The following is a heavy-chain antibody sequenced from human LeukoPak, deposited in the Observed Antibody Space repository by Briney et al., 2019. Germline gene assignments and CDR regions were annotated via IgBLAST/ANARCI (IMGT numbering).Heavy chain of an antibody. J-gene: IGHJ6*02. CDR2: IYYSGST. CDR1: GGSISSSSYY. D-gene: IGHD3-22*01. V-gene: IGHV4-39*01. CDR3: ARVSYYYDSSGYPIYYYYYGMDV. Sequence: SETLSLTCTVSGGSISSSSYYWGWIRQPPGKGLEWIGSIYYSGSTYYNPSLKSRVTISVDTSKNQFSLKRSSVTAADTAVYYCARVSYYYDSSGYPIYYYYYGMDVWGQGTTVTVSS.